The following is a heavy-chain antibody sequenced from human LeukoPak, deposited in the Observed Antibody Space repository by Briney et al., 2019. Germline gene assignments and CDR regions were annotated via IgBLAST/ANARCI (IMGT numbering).Heavy chain of an antibody. J-gene: IGHJ4*02. CDR3: ASGYYDILTGYFDY. D-gene: IGHD3-9*01. CDR1: GGTFSSYA. V-gene: IGHV1-69*04. Sequence: SVTVSFKASGGTFSSYAISWVRQAPGQGLEWMGRIIPIFGIANYAQKFQGRVTITADKSTSTAYMELSSLRSEDTAVYYCASGYYDILTGYFDYWGQGTLVTVSS. CDR2: IIPIFGIA.